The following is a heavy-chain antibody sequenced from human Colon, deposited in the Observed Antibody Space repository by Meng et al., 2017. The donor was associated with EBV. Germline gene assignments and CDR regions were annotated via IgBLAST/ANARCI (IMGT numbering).Heavy chain of an antibody. J-gene: IGHJ4*02. V-gene: IGHV4-4*02. Sequence: QGQRKEVGPGLGKPWGTLSPTCAVSGGSRSSRNWWSWVRQPPGKGLEWIGEIYHSGSTNYNPSLKSRVTISVDESKNQFSLRLSSVTAADTAVYYCARVGAYCGGDCYHPRWGQGTLVTVSS. D-gene: IGHD2-21*02. CDR1: GGSRSSRNW. CDR3: ARVGAYCGGDCYHPR. CDR2: IYHSGST.